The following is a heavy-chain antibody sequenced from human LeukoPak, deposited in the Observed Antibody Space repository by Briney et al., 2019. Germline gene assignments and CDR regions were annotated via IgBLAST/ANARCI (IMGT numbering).Heavy chain of an antibody. Sequence: SSETLSLTCTVSGGSISSGSYYWSWIRQPAGKGLEWIGRIYTSGSTTYNPSLKSRVTISVDTSKNQFSLKLSSVTAADTAVYYCARASGVNCSGGRCFGGGIDYWGQGTLVTVSS. V-gene: IGHV4-61*02. CDR2: IYTSGST. J-gene: IGHJ4*02. CDR1: GGSISSGSYY. CDR3: ARASGVNCSGGRCFGGGIDY. D-gene: IGHD2-15*01.